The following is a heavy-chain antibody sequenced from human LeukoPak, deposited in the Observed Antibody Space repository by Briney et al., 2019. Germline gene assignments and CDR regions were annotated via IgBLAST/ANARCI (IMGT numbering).Heavy chain of an antibody. CDR1: GFTFSIYE. J-gene: IGHJ6*04. V-gene: IGHV3-48*03. CDR3: ARVISSSLYYYYGMDV. CDR2: ISCSGSTI. D-gene: IGHD6-13*01. Sequence: GGSLRLSCAASGFTFSIYEMNWVRQAPGKGLECVSYISCSGSTIHYADSVKGRFTISRDNAKNSLYLQMNSLRAEDTAVYYCARVISSSLYYYYGMDVWGKGTTVTVSS.